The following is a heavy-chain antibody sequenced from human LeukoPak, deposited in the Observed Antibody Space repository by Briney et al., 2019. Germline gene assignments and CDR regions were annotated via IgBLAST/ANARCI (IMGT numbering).Heavy chain of an antibody. CDR2: ISSNGGST. Sequence: GGSLRLSCSASGFTFSSYAMHWVRQAPGKGLEYVSAISSNGGSTYYADSVKGRFTIPRDNSKNTLYLQMSSLRAEDTAVYYCVKDHCSSTSCYAPAQFDPWGQGTLVTVSS. CDR3: VKDHCSSTSCYAPAQFDP. V-gene: IGHV3-64D*09. J-gene: IGHJ5*02. D-gene: IGHD2-2*01. CDR1: GFTFSSYA.